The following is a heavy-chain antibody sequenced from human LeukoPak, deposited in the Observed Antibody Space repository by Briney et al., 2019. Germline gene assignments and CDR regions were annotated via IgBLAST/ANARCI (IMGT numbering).Heavy chain of an antibody. J-gene: IGHJ4*02. Sequence: DSVKGRFTISRDNSKNTLSLQMNSLRPEDSAVYYCAKRGGAGTWDYFDYWGQGTLATVSS. D-gene: IGHD1-7*01. CDR3: AKRGGAGTWDYFDY. V-gene: IGHV3-30*02.